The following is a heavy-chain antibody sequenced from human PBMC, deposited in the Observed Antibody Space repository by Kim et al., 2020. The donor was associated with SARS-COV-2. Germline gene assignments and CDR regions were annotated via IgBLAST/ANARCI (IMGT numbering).Heavy chain of an antibody. CDR3: ARDIRGITLIGFYYYGMDV. V-gene: IGHV3-11*01. J-gene: IGHJ6*02. D-gene: IGHD3-22*01. Sequence: GGSLRLSCAASGFTFSDYYVSWIRQAPGKGLEWISHISSSGDTIYYADSVKGRFTISRDNAKNSLYLQMNSLRAEDTAVYYCARDIRGITLIGFYYYGMDVWGQGTTVTVSS. CDR2: ISSSGDTI. CDR1: GFTFSDYY.